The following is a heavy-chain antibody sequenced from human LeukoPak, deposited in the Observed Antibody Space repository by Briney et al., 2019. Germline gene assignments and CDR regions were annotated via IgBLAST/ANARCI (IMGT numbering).Heavy chain of an antibody. CDR2: ISSSGSTI. D-gene: IGHD3-22*01. CDR1: GFTFSSYE. V-gene: IGHV3-48*03. J-gene: IGHJ4*02. Sequence: GGSLRLSCAASGFTFSSYEMNWVRQAPGKGLEWVSYISSSGSTIYYADSVKGRFTISRDNAKNSLYLQMNSLRVEDTAVYYCARDGRWINYYDGSSPVWGQGTLVTVSS. CDR3: ARDGRWINYYDGSSPV.